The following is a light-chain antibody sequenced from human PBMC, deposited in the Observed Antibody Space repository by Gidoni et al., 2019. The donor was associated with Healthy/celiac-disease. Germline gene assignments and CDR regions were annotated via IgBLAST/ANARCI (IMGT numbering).Light chain of an antibody. J-gene: IGKJ1*01. CDR1: QSVSSK. V-gene: IGKV3-15*01. CDR3: QQYNNWPRT. Sequence: EIVMTQSPATLSVSPGERATLSCRASQSVSSKLAWYQQKPGQAPRLLIYGASTRATGIPARLSGSGSGTELTLTISSLQSEDFAVYYCQQYNNWPRTFGQGTKVEIK. CDR2: GAS.